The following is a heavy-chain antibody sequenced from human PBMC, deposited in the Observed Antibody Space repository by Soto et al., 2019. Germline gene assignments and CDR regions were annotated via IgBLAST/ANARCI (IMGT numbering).Heavy chain of an antibody. V-gene: IGHV4-34*01. Sequence: SETLSLTCAVYGGSFSGYYWSWIRQPPGKGLEWIGEINHSGSTNYNPSLKRRVTISVDTSKNQFSLKLSSVTAADTAVYYCARGLVGRYADSSGYYYPDYYGMDVWGQGTTVTVSS. D-gene: IGHD3-22*01. J-gene: IGHJ6*02. CDR1: GGSFSGYY. CDR2: INHSGST. CDR3: ARGLVGRYADSSGYYYPDYYGMDV.